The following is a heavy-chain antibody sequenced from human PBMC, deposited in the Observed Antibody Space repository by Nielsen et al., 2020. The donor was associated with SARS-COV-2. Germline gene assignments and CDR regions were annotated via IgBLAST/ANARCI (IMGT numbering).Heavy chain of an antibody. D-gene: IGHD1-26*01. CDR2: ISWDGSAP. CDR3: ARDRGIVGATELDY. V-gene: IGHV3-43*01. J-gene: IGHJ4*02. CDR1: GFNFHDYT. Sequence: GESLKISCAASGFNFHDYTMYWVRRVPGKGLQWLSLISWDGSAPAYADSVKGRFTISRDNAKNSLYLQMNSLRAEDTAVYYCARDRGIVGATELDYWGQGTLVTVSS.